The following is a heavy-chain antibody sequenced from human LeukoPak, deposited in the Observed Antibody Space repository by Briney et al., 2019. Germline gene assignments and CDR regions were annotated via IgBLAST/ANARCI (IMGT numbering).Heavy chain of an antibody. J-gene: IGHJ4*02. CDR2: ISAYNGDT. CDR1: GYTFNIYG. CDR3: ARDPSNTSGWYVYFDY. D-gene: IGHD6-19*01. V-gene: IGHV1-18*04. Sequence: ESVKVSFKASGYTFNIYGISWVRRAPGQGLGWMGWISAYNGDTKYAEKLQGRVTMTTDTSTSTAYMELRSLRSDDTAVYYCARDPSNTSGWYVYFDYWGQGTLVTVSS.